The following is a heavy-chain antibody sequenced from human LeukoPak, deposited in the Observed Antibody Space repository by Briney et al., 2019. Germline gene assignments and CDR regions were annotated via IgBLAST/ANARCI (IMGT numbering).Heavy chain of an antibody. J-gene: IGHJ4*02. Sequence: ASVKVSCKASGYTFTGYYMHWVRQAPGQGLEWMGWINPNSGGTNYAQKFQGRVTMTRDMSISTAYMELSRLRSDDTAVYYCAREESVNFVVWHWGQGTLVTVSS. CDR3: AREESVNFVVWH. CDR2: INPNSGGT. V-gene: IGHV1-2*02. CDR1: GYTFTGYY. D-gene: IGHD3-16*01.